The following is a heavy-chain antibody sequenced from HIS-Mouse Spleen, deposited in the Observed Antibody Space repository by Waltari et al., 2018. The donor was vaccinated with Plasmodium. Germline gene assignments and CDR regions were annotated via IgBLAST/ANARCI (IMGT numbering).Heavy chain of an antibody. V-gene: IGHV3-30*18. J-gene: IGHJ4*02. CDR1: GFTFSSYG. D-gene: IGHD6-13*01. CDR3: AKDRRSSSWYVDY. Sequence: QVQLVESGGGVVQPGRSRSLSCSGSGFTFSSYGMHGVRQAPGKGLEWVAVISYDGSNKYYADSVKGRFTISRDNSKNTLYLQMNSLRAEDTAVYYCAKDRRSSSWYVDYWGQGTLVTVSS. CDR2: ISYDGSNK.